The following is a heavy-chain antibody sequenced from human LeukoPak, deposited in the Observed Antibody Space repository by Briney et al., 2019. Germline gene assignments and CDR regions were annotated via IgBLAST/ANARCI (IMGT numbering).Heavy chain of an antibody. V-gene: IGHV3-48*04. D-gene: IGHD2-2*01. J-gene: IGHJ4*02. CDR2: ISSSGSTI. CDR3: ARGRKYQLRSGFDY. Sequence: GGSLRLSCAASGFTFSSYSMNWVRQAPGKGLEWVSYISSSGSTIYYADSVKGRFTISRDNAKNSLYLQMNSLRAEDTAVYYCARGRKYQLRSGFDYWGQGTLVTVSS. CDR1: GFTFSSYS.